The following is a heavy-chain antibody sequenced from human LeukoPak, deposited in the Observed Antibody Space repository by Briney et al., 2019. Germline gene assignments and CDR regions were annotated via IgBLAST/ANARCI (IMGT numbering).Heavy chain of an antibody. D-gene: IGHD1-7*01. CDR1: GFTVSSNY. J-gene: IGHJ3*02. CDR2: IYSGGST. Sequence: GGSLRLSCAASGFTVSSNYMSWVRQAPGKGLEWVSIIYSGGSTFYADSVKGRFTISRDYAKTSLYLQMNSLRAEDTAVYYCARDGGELGNAFDIWGQGTMVTVSS. V-gene: IGHV3-53*01. CDR3: ARDGGELGNAFDI.